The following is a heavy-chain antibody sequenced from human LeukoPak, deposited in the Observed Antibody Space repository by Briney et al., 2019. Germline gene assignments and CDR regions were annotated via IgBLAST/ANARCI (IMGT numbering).Heavy chain of an antibody. CDR2: ISTNKGNT. CDR1: GHIFTNYG. J-gene: IGHJ5*02. CDR3: VRDIQWRFDP. V-gene: IGHV1-18*01. Sequence: ASVKVSCKASGHIFTNYGISWVRQAPGQGLEWMGWISTNKGNTNYAQRLQGRVTMTTDTSTTTAYMELRSLRSDDTAIYYCVRDIQWRFDPWGQGTLVTVSS. D-gene: IGHD2-8*01.